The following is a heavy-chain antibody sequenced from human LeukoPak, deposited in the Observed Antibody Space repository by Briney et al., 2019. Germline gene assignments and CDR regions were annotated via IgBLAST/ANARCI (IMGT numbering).Heavy chain of an antibody. CDR2: IRDSGSST. CDR1: GFTFSSYA. V-gene: IGHV3-23*01. Sequence: PGGSLRLSCAASGFTFSSYAMSWVRQAPGKGLEWVSAIRDSGSSTHYADSVKGRFTTSRDNPRSTLYLQLNSPRAEDTATYYCALKGGHYYHFDAWGQGTLVTVSS. D-gene: IGHD3-22*01. CDR3: ALKGGHYYHFDA. J-gene: IGHJ4*02.